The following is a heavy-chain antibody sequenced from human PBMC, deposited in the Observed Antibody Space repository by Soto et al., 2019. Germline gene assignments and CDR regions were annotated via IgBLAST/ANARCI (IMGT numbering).Heavy chain of an antibody. Sequence: QVQLQESGPGLVRPSETLSLTCNVAGDSVTSVSHYWSWVRQPPGKGLEWIGYMFYNGTNDYNPFVKSRVTISLDTSSNQFSVRLTSVTAADTAGFYCARGRGVGYFDRGGYTQFSAGSLDVWGQGTTVTVSS. D-gene: IGHD5-12*01. V-gene: IGHV4-61*01. CDR2: MFYNGTN. CDR1: GDSVTSVSHY. J-gene: IGHJ6*01. CDR3: ARGRGVGYFDRGGYTQFSAGSLDV.